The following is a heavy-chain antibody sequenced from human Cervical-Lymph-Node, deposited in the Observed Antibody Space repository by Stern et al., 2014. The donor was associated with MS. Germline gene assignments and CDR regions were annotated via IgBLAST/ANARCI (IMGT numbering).Heavy chain of an antibody. CDR3: ARDPLDVGPLYSYYGMDV. J-gene: IGHJ6*02. CDR2: INPNSGGT. CDR1: GYTFTGYY. D-gene: IGHD1-26*01. V-gene: IGHV1-2*06. Sequence: QDQLVQSGAEVKKPGASVKVSCKASGYTFTGYYMHWVRQAPGQGLEWMGRINPNSGGTNYAQKFQGRVTMTRDTSISTAYMELSRLRSDDTAVYYCARDPLDVGPLYSYYGMDVWGQGTTVTVSS.